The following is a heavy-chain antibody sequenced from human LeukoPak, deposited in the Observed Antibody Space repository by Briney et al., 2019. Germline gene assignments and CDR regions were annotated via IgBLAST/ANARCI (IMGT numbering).Heavy chain of an antibody. V-gene: IGHV3-66*04. CDR2: MYSGGST. CDR3: ARPYSNHLFGMDV. CDR1: GFTVSSYY. J-gene: IGHJ6*02. D-gene: IGHD4-11*01. Sequence: TGGSLRLSCAASGFTVSSYYMTWVRRAPGKGLEWVSVMYSGGSTYYADSVKGRVAISRDNSQNTVFLQMNSVRVEDTAVYYCARPYSNHLFGMDVWGQGTAVTVSS.